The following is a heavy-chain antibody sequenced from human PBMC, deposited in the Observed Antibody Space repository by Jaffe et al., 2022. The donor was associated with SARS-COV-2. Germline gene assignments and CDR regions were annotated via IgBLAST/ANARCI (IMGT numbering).Heavy chain of an antibody. D-gene: IGHD2-8*01. V-gene: IGHV3-30*04. CDR2: ISYDGSNK. Sequence: QVQLVESGGGVVQPGRSLRLSCAASRFTFSSYAMHWVRQAPGKGLEWMAVISYDGSNKYYADSVKGRFTISRDNSKNTLYLQMNSLRTEDTAMYYCARGPGVSTLLHTRWFDPWGQGTLVTVSS. CDR3: ARGPGVSTLLHTRWFDP. J-gene: IGHJ5*02. CDR1: RFTFSSYA.